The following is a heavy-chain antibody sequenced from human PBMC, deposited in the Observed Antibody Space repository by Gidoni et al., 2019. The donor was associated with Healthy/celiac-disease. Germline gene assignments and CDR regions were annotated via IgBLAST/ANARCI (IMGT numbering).Heavy chain of an antibody. Sequence: QVQLVQSGAEVKKPGASVKVSCKASGYPFTIYYMHWVPQAPGQGPEWMGIINPSGGTTSYAQKFQGRVTMTRDTSTSTVYMELSSLRSEDTAVYYCARDYYYYDSSGYYHRLILDWGQGTLVTVSS. CDR1: GYPFTIYY. CDR3: ARDYYYYDSSGYYHRLILD. CDR2: INPSGGTT. V-gene: IGHV1-46*01. J-gene: IGHJ4*02. D-gene: IGHD3-22*01.